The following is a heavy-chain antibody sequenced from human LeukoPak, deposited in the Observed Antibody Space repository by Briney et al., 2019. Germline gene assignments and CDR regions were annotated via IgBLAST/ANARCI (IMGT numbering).Heavy chain of an antibody. Sequence: SETLSLTCTVSGGSISSYYWSWIRQPPGKGLEWIGYIYYSGSTNYNPSLKSRVTISVDTSKNQFSLKLSSVTAADTAVYYCARGRYGGYFDCWGQGTLVTVSS. V-gene: IGHV4-59*01. D-gene: IGHD4-23*01. CDR2: IYYSGST. J-gene: IGHJ4*02. CDR3: ARGRYGGYFDC. CDR1: GGSISSYY.